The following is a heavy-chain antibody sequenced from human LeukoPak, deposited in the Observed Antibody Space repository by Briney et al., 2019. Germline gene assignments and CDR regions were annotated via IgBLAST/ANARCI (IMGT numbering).Heavy chain of an antibody. CDR2: ISSSSSYT. CDR3: ARGKLPLFDY. Sequence: PGGSLRLSCAASGFTFSDYYMSWIRQAPGKGLEWVSYISSSSSYTNYADSVKGRFTISRDNAKNSLYLQMSSLRAEDTAVYYCARGKLPLFDYWGQGTLVTVSS. J-gene: IGHJ4*02. D-gene: IGHD3-10*01. V-gene: IGHV3-11*06. CDR1: GFTFSDYY.